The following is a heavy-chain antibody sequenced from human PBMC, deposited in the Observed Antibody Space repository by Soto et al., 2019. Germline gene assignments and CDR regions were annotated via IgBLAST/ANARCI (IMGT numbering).Heavy chain of an antibody. J-gene: IGHJ6*02. CDR1: GYSFTSYW. CDR3: ARHWLSAAAGGSYYYYYGMDV. V-gene: IGHV5-51*01. Sequence: PGESLKISCKGSGYSFTSYWIGWVRQMPGKGLEWMGIIYPGDSDTRYSPSFQGQVTISADKSISTAYLQWSSLKASDTAMYYCARHWLSAAAGGSYYYYYGMDVWGQGTTVIVSS. CDR2: IYPGDSDT. D-gene: IGHD6-13*01.